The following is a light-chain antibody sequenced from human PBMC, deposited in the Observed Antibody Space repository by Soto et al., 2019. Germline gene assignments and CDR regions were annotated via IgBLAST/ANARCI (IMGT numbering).Light chain of an antibody. CDR1: QSVSNS. Sequence: EIVMTQSPATLSVSPGERATLSCRASQSVSNSLAWHQQKPGQGPRLLIYGASTRATGIPARFSGSGSVTDFTITISSLQSEDFAVYYCQQYSKWPWTFGQGTKVEI. CDR2: GAS. J-gene: IGKJ1*01. V-gene: IGKV3-15*01. CDR3: QQYSKWPWT.